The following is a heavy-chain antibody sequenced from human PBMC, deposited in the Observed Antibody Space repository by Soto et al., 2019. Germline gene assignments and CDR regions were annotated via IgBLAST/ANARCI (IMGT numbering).Heavy chain of an antibody. CDR2: IYPGDSDT. V-gene: IGHV5-51*01. Sequence: GESLKISCKGSGYTFTRHRIGWVRQMPGKGLEWLGIIYPGDSDTRYSPSFQGQVTFSADKSISTAYLQWSSLKASDTAMYYCVRVGLVGPTSLSNAWFDPWGQGTLVTVPS. D-gene: IGHD1-26*01. CDR3: VRVGLVGPTSLSNAWFDP. J-gene: IGHJ5*02. CDR1: GYTFTRHR.